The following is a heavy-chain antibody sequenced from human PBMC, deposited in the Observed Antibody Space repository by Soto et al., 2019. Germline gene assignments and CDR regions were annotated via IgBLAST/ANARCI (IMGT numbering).Heavy chain of an antibody. CDR2: IYYSGST. CDR1: GGSISSSSYY. D-gene: IGHD5-12*01. V-gene: IGHV4-39*01. Sequence: QLQLQESGPGLVKPSETLSLTCTVSGGSISSSSYYWGWIRQPPGKGLEWIGSIYYSGSTYYNPSLKSRATISVDTSKNQFSLKLSSVTAADTAVYYCARRGLYVATIPTDYWGQGTLVTVSP. J-gene: IGHJ4*02. CDR3: ARRGLYVATIPTDY.